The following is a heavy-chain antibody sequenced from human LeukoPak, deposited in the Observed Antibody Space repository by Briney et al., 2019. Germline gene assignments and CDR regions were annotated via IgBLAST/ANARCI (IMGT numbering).Heavy chain of an antibody. CDR3: ARFETY. CDR1: GGSFSGYF. Sequence: SETLSLTCAVSGGSFSGYFWSWIRQPPGKGLEWIGEINPSGSANYNPSLKSRVTISVDTSKNQFSLKLSSVTAADTAVYYCARFETYWGQGTLVIVSS. CDR2: INPSGSA. V-gene: IGHV4-34*01. J-gene: IGHJ4*02.